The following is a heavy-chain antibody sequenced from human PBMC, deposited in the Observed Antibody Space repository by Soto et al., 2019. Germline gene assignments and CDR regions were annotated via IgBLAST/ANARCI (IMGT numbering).Heavy chain of an antibody. J-gene: IGHJ4*02. Sequence: GGSLRLSCAASGFTFSSYSMNWVRQAPGKGLEWVSSISSSSSYIYYADTVKGRFTISRDNAKNSLYLQMNSLRAEDTAGYYCAREGRGWREWAVANYFDYWGQGTLVTVSS. V-gene: IGHV3-21*01. CDR2: ISSSSSYI. D-gene: IGHD6-19*01. CDR1: GFTFSSYS. CDR3: AREGRGWREWAVANYFDY.